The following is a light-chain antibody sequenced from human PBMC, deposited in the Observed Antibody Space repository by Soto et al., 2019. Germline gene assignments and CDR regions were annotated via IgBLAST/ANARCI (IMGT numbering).Light chain of an antibody. CDR2: AAS. V-gene: IGKV1-27*01. Sequence: DIQITQPPSSLSASVGDRVTITCRASQGIRNFLAWYQQKPGKVPKLLISAASTLESGVPSRFSGSRSGTEFTLTIDSLQPEDVATYYCQEYSSVITFRQGTLLESK. J-gene: IGKJ5*01. CDR3: QEYSSVIT. CDR1: QGIRNF.